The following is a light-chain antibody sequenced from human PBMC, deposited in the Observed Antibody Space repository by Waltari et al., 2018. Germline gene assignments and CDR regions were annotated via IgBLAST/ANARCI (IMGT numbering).Light chain of an antibody. CDR1: QSVSNW. CDR3: QQYNDYGTWT. Sequence: DIQMTQSPSTLSASVGDRVTITCRASQSVSNWLAWYQQKPGKAPKVLIYEASTLESGEQTRFSGSGYGTEFTITISSLQPDDFATYYGQQYNDYGTWTFGQGTKVEIK. V-gene: IGKV1-5*03. J-gene: IGKJ1*01. CDR2: EAS.